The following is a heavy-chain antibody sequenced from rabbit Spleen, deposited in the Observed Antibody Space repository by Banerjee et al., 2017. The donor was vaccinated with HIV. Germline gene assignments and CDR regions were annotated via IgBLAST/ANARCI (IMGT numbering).Heavy chain of an antibody. CDR2: IDPVFGSA. D-gene: IGHD2-1*01. V-gene: IGHV1S47*01. Sequence: QEQLMESGGGLVQPGGSLKLSCKASGFDFSSYGVSCVRQTPGKGLEWIGSIDPVFGSAYCASWVNGRFSNSRETTQTTVSLKLTSLTAADTATYFCATYVDYDGDFNLWGPGTLVTVS. CDR1: GFDFSSYG. CDR3: ATYVDYDGDFNL. J-gene: IGHJ4*01.